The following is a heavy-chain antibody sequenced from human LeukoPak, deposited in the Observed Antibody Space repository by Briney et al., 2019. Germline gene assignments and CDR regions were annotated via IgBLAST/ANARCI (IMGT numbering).Heavy chain of an antibody. CDR1: GGSISSGTYY. Sequence: SETLSLTCTVSGGSISSGTYYWSWIRQPAGKGLEWIGRIYTSGSTNYNPSLKSRVTISVDTFKNQFSLKMSSVTAADTAVYYCARGRSSYYDSGGYYYLMYWGQGTLVTVSS. CDR3: ARGRSSYYDSGGYYYLMY. J-gene: IGHJ1*01. V-gene: IGHV4-61*02. CDR2: IYTSGST. D-gene: IGHD3-22*01.